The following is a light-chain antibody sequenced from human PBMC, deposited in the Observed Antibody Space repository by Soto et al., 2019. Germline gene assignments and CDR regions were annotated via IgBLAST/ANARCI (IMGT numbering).Light chain of an antibody. V-gene: IGKV3-20*01. CDR2: GAS. J-gene: IGKJ4*01. CDR3: QHYRTS. CDR1: PSGCSSY. Sequence: EIGLAPSPGTLSLSPGEKTTLSFRARPSGCSSYLAWYQQKPGQAPRLLIYGASSRATGIPDRFSSSGSGTDFTLTITRLEPEDFAVYYCQHYRTSFGGGTKVEIK.